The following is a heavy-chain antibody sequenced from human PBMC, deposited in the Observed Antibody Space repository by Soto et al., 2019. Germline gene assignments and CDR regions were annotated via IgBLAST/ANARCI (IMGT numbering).Heavy chain of an antibody. CDR3: AALPLGGNDFDY. Sequence: SETLSLTCTVSGGSISSSSYYWGWIRQPPGKGLEWIGSIYYSGSTYYNPSLKRRVTISVDTSKNQFSLKLSSVTAADTAVYYCAALPLGGNDFDYWGQGTLVTVSS. J-gene: IGHJ4*02. CDR2: IYYSGST. CDR1: GGSISSSSYY. V-gene: IGHV4-39*01. D-gene: IGHD2-15*01.